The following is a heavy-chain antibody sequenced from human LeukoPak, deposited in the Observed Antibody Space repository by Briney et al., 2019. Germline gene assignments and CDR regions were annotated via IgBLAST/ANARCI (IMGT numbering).Heavy chain of an antibody. CDR3: ARVFTMVRGVIGAFDI. J-gene: IGHJ3*02. CDR1: GFTFSSYS. CDR2: ISSSSYV. Sequence: GGSLRLSCAASGFTFSSYSMNWVRQAPGKGLEWVSSISSSSYVYYADSVKGRFTISRDNAKNSLYLQMNSLRAEDTAVYYCARVFTMVRGVIGAFDIWGQGTMVTVSS. V-gene: IGHV3-21*01. D-gene: IGHD3-10*01.